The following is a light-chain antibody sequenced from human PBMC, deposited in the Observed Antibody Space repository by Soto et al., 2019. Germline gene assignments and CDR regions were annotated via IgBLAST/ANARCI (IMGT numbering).Light chain of an antibody. CDR1: QGISTY. Sequence: DIQMTQSPSSLSASVGDRVTITCRASQGISTYLNWYQQRPGKAPKLLIYAASSLQSGVPSRFSGSGSETHFTLTISSLQPEDFATYSCQQSYSTTWTFGQGTKADIK. V-gene: IGKV1-39*01. CDR3: QQSYSTTWT. J-gene: IGKJ1*01. CDR2: AAS.